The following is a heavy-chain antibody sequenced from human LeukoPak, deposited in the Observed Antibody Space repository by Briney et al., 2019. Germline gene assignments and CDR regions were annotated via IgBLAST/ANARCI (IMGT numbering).Heavy chain of an antibody. CDR3: ARFPYYDFWSGYYRRHFDY. Sequence: GASVTVSCKASGFTFTSYDINWVLQATGQGLEWMGWMNPNSGNTGYAQKFQGRVTMTRNTSISTAYMELSSLRSEDTAVYYCARFPYYDFWSGYYRRHFDYWGQGTLVTVSS. J-gene: IGHJ4*02. D-gene: IGHD3-3*01. V-gene: IGHV1-8*01. CDR2: MNPNSGNT. CDR1: GFTFTSYD.